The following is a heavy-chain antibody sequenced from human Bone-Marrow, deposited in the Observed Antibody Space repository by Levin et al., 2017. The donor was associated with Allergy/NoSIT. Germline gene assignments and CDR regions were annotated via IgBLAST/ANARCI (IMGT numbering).Heavy chain of an antibody. V-gene: IGHV1-58*01. CDR2: IVVGTAKA. CDR1: GFTFTSSS. Sequence: PTASVKVSCKASGFTFTSSSVQWVRQARGQRLEWIGWIVVGTAKADYAQKFQGRVSITRDRSTSTVNMELTSLTSEDTAVYYCAADLYSGYNSPDFWGQGTLVTVSP. D-gene: IGHD5-12*01. J-gene: IGHJ4*02. CDR3: AADLYSGYNSPDF.